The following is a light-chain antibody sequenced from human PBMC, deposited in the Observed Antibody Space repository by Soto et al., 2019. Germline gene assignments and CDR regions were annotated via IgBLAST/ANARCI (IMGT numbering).Light chain of an antibody. CDR1: QTISSSY. CDR3: QQYGSFWT. J-gene: IGKJ1*01. Sequence: EIVLTQSPGTLSLSPGERATLSCRASQTISSSYLAWYQQRPGQAPRLLIYGASSRATGIPDRFSGSGSGTDFTLTISRLEPEDCAVYYCQQYGSFWTFGQGTKVEIK. V-gene: IGKV3-20*01. CDR2: GAS.